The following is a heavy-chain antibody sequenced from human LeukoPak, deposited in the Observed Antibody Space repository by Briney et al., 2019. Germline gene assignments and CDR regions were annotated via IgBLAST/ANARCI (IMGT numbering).Heavy chain of an antibody. CDR3: EDGIRDFDWLSH. D-gene: IGHD3-9*01. CDR1: GFTFSSYG. CDR2: ISYDGSNQ. V-gene: IGHV3-30*03. Sequence: PGGSLILSCASSGFTFSSYGMHRVRQAPGKGLDWVAVISYDGSNQYYADSVKGRFTISRDNSKNTLYLQMNSLRAEDTVVFHAEDGIRDFDWLSHWGQGTLVTVSS. J-gene: IGHJ5*02.